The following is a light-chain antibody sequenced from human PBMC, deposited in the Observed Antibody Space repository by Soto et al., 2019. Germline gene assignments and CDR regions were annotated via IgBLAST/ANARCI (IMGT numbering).Light chain of an antibody. CDR3: LQDYNYPYT. CDR2: AAS. V-gene: IGKV1-6*01. Sequence: IQMTQSPSTLSASVGDRVTITCRASQGLSIWLAWYRQEPGRAPKLLIYAASSLQSGVPSRFSGSGSGTDFTLTISSLQPEDFATYYCLQDYNYPYTFGQGTKVDIK. CDR1: QGLSIW. J-gene: IGKJ2*01.